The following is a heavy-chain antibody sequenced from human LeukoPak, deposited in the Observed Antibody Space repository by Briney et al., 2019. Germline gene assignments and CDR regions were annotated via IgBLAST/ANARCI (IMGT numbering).Heavy chain of an antibody. CDR3: ARAGYSGYGIKKYYYGMDV. V-gene: IGHV7-4-1*02. CDR2: INTNTGNP. D-gene: IGHD5-12*01. Sequence: ASVKVSCKASGYTFTSYAMNWVRQAPGQGLEWMGWINTNTGNPTYAQGFTGRFVFPLDTSVSTAYLQISSLKAEDTAVYYCARAGYSGYGIKKYYYGMDVWGQGTTVTVSS. J-gene: IGHJ6*02. CDR1: GYTFTSYA.